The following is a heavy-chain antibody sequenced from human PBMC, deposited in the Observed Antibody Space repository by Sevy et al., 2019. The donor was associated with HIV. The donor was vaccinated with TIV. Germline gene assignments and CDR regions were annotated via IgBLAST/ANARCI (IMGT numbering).Heavy chain of an antibody. Sequence: GGFLRLSCAASGFTFSSYSMNWVRQAPGKGLEWFSYISSSSSTIYYADSVKGRFTISRDNAKNLLYLQMNSLRDEDTTVYYYASSPSAAGTSFWYFDLWGRGTLVTVSS. D-gene: IGHD6-13*01. J-gene: IGHJ2*01. CDR2: ISSSSSTI. CDR1: GFTFSSYS. CDR3: ASSPSAAGTSFWYFDL. V-gene: IGHV3-48*02.